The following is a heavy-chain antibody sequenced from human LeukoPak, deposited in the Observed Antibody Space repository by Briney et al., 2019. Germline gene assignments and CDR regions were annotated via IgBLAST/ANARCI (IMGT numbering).Heavy chain of an antibody. CDR1: GYTFTSYD. J-gene: IGHJ3*02. D-gene: IGHD3-10*01. CDR2: MNPNSGNT. V-gene: IGHV1-8*01. Sequence: ASVKVSCKASGYTFTSYDINWVRQATGQGLEWMGWMNPNSGNTGYAQKFQGRVTMTEDTSTDTAYMELSSLRSEDTAVYYCAVMVVLPSLATDAFDIWGQGTMVTVSS. CDR3: AVMVVLPSLATDAFDI.